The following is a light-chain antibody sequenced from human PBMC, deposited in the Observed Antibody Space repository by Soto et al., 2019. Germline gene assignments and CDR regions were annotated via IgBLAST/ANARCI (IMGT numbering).Light chain of an antibody. J-gene: IGKJ3*01. V-gene: IGKV4-1*01. CDR2: WAS. CDR1: QSVLYSSNNNNY. CDR3: QQYHNLPPT. Sequence: DIVMTQSPDSLAVSLGERATINCKSSQSVLYSSNNNNYLAWYQQKPGQPPKLLIYWASTRESGVPDRFSGSGSGTDFTLTISSLQAEDVAVYYCQQYHNLPPTVGPGTTVDI.